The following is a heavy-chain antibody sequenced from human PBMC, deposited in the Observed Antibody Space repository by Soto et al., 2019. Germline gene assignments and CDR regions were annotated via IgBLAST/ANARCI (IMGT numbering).Heavy chain of an antibody. V-gene: IGHV3-30*18. D-gene: IGHD3-22*01. CDR2: ISYDGSNK. CDR1: GFTFSSYG. Sequence: QVQLVESGGGVVQPGRSLRLSCAASGFTFSSYGMHWVRQAPGKGLEWVAVISYDGSNKYYADSVKGRFTISRDNSKNTLYLQMNSLRAEDTAVYYCAKSPHPGDSSGDHWGQGTLVTVSS. CDR3: AKSPHPGDSSGDH. J-gene: IGHJ4*02.